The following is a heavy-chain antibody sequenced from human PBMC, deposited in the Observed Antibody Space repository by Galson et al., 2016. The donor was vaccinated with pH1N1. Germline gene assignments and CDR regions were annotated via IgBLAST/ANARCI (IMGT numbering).Heavy chain of an antibody. CDR2: ITKRPEGYTT. Sequence: SLRLSCAASGFTLGDFYMDWVRQAPGKGLEWVGRITKRPEGYTTQDAVSVRGRFIISREDSKELLYLQMNSLTTEDTAVYYCTRENHHKFDYWGQGTLVTVSS. V-gene: IGHV3-72*01. J-gene: IGHJ4*02. CDR3: TRENHHKFDY. CDR1: GFTLGDFY.